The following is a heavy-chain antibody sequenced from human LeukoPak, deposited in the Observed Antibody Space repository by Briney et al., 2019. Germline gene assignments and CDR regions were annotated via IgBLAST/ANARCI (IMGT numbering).Heavy chain of an antibody. J-gene: IGHJ4*02. D-gene: IGHD6-13*01. CDR2: IRSKANSYAT. Sequence: GSLRLFLAASGFTFSGSAIDWVRQASGEGLGWVGRIRSKANSYATAYAASVKGRFTISRDDSKNTAYLQMNSLKTEDTAVYYCTTPSSSWYYWGQGTLVTVSS. V-gene: IGHV3-73*01. CDR3: TTPSSSWYY. CDR1: GFTFSGSA.